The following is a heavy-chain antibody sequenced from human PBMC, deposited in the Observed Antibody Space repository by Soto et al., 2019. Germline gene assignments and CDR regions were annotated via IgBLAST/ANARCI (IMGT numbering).Heavy chain of an antibody. CDR1: GGSISSSSYY. CDR2: IYYSGST. CDR3: ARQLEVGATPEDYYYGMDV. J-gene: IGHJ6*02. D-gene: IGHD1-26*01. V-gene: IGHV4-39*01. Sequence: ETLSLTCTVSGGSISSSSYYWGWIRQPPGKGLEWIGSIYYSGSTYYNPSLKSRVTISVDTSKNQFSLKLSSVTAADTAVYYCARQLEVGATPEDYYYGMDVWGQGTTVTVSS.